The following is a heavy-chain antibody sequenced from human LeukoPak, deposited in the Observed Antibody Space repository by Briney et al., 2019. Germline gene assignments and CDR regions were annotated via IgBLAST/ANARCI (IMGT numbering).Heavy chain of an antibody. Sequence: SETLSLTCNVSGYSISSGYYWGWIRQPAGKGLEWIGSIYHSGSTYYNPSLKSRVTISVDTSKNQVSLKLSSVTAADTAVYYCARGRAYSSSWYDYWGQGTLVTVSS. CDR2: IYHSGST. CDR3: ARGRAYSSSWYDY. CDR1: GYSISSGYY. D-gene: IGHD6-13*01. J-gene: IGHJ4*02. V-gene: IGHV4-38-2*02.